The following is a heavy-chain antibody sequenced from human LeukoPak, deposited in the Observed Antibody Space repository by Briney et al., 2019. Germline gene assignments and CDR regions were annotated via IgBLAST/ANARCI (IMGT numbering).Heavy chain of an antibody. D-gene: IGHD3/OR15-3a*01. J-gene: IGHJ4*02. CDR2: ISIDSHSM. Sequence: GGSLRLSCAASGFIFSSYAMNWFRQTPGKGLEWVSYISIDSHSMHYADSVKGRFTISRDTAKNSLYLQMNSLRAEDTAVYFCARDKDWAFDYWGQGTLVTVSS. CDR3: ARDKDWAFDY. V-gene: IGHV3-48*04. CDR1: GFIFSSYA.